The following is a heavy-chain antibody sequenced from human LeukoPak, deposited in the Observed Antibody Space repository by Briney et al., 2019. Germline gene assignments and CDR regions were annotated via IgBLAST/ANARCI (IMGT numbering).Heavy chain of an antibody. CDR2: ISGSGGST. D-gene: IGHD2-21*01. Sequence: GGSLRLSCAASGFTFSNYAMTWVRQAPGKGLEWVSGISGSGGSTYYVDSVKGRFTISRDNYKNKLYLQMNSLREEDTALYFCAKNGGGQCYSHLDSWGQGNLVTVSS. CDR3: AKNGGGQCYSHLDS. J-gene: IGHJ4*02. V-gene: IGHV3-23*01. CDR1: GFTFSNYA.